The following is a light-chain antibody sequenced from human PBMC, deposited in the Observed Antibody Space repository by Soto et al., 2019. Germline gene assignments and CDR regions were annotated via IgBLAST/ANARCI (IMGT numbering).Light chain of an antibody. CDR1: QGISSY. J-gene: IGKJ4*01. V-gene: IGKV1-8*01. CDR2: AAS. CDR3: QQYYSYPLT. Sequence: AIRMTQSPSSFSASTGDRVTITCRASQGISSYLAGYQQKPGKAPKLLIYAASTLQSGVPSRFSGSGSGADFTLPISCLQSEDFATYYCQQYYSYPLTFGGGTKVEIK.